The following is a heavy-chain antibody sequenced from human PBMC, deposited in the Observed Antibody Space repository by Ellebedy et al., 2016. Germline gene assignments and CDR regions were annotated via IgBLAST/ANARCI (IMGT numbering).Heavy chain of an antibody. V-gene: IGHV4-34*01. CDR2: INHIGST. D-gene: IGHD3-9*01. J-gene: IGHJ6*02. Sequence: SETLSLTCAVYGGSFSGYYWSWIRQPPGKGLEWIGEINHIGSTNYNPSLKSRVTISVDTSKNQFSLKLSSVTAADTAVYYCAREWDGGDILTEHGMDVWGQGTTVTVSS. CDR3: AREWDGGDILTEHGMDV. CDR1: GGSFSGYY.